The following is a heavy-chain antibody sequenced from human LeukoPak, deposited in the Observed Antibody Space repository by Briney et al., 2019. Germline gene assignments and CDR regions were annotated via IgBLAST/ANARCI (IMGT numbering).Heavy chain of an antibody. Sequence: GRSLRLSCAASGFTFSSYAMSWVRQAPGKGLEWVSLITSSSTYVESADSVKGRFTISRDNAKNSLSLQMNSLRAEDTAVYYCARDFGWGGALDIWGQGTMVTVSS. CDR2: ITSSSTYV. CDR3: ARDFGWGGALDI. V-gene: IGHV3-21*01. CDR1: GFTFSSYA. D-gene: IGHD6-19*01. J-gene: IGHJ3*02.